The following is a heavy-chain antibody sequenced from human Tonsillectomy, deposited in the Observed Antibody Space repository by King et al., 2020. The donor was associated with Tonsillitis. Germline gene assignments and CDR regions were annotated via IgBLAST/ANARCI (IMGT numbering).Heavy chain of an antibody. Sequence: TLKESGPTLVKPTQTLTLTCAFSGFSLKTGGVGVGWIRQPPGQALEWLALIYGNDDKDYSPSLKSRLAITKAASKTQVVFTMTNMDTVDTATYYCVSRKRREGSDPFDFWGQGTLVPVSS. CDR3: VSRKRREGSDPFDF. D-gene: IGHD1-14*01. CDR1: GFSLKTGGVG. V-gene: IGHV2-5*01. J-gene: IGHJ4*02. CDR2: IYGNDDK.